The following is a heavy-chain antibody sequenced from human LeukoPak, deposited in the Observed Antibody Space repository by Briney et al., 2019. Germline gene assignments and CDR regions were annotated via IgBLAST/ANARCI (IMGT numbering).Heavy chain of an antibody. V-gene: IGHV4-30-4*01. D-gene: IGHD5-24*01. CDR1: GGSISSGDYY. J-gene: IGHJ4*02. CDR3: ARVEAATTNPRFGY. CDR2: IYYSGST. Sequence: SETLSLTCTVSGGSISSGDYYWSWIRQPPGKGLEWIGYIYYSGSTYYNPSLKSRVSISVDTSKNQFSLTSVTAADTAMYYCARVEAATTNPRFGYWGQGALVTVSS.